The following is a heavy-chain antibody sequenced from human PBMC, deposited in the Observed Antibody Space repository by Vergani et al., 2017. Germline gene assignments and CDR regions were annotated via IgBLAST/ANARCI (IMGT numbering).Heavy chain of an antibody. Sequence: EVQLVESGGGLVQPGGSLRLSCAASGFTFSSYWMSWVRQAPGKGLEWVANIKQDGSEKYYVDSVKGRFTISRDNAKNSLYLQMNSLRAEDTAVYYCARSIRDDTVGFDYWGQGTLVTVSS. D-gene: IGHD3-22*01. J-gene: IGHJ4*02. CDR3: ARSIRDDTVGFDY. CDR1: GFTFSSYW. CDR2: IKQDGSEK. V-gene: IGHV3-7*01.